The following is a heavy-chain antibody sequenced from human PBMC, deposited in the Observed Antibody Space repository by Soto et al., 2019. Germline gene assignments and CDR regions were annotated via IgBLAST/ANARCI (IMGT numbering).Heavy chain of an antibody. CDR1: GGSISSGGYY. V-gene: IGHV4-31*03. D-gene: IGHD4-17*01. CDR3: ARGLRWLRAFDY. CDR2: IYYSGST. Sequence: PSETLSLTCTVSGGSISSGGYYWSWIRQHPGKGLEWIGYIYYSGSTYYNPSLKSRVTISVDTSKNQFSLKLSSVTAADTAVYYCARGLRWLRAFDYWGQGTLVTVSS. J-gene: IGHJ4*02.